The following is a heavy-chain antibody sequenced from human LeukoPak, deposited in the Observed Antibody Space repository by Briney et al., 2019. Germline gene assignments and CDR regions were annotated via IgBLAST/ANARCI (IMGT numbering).Heavy chain of an antibody. V-gene: IGHV1-69*13. J-gene: IGHJ6*02. Sequence: SVKVSCKASGGTFSSYAISWVRQAPGQGLEWMGGIIPIFGTANYAQKFQGRVTITADESTSTAYMELSSLRSEDTAVYYCATNSITMVRGVIIEPYYYYYGMDVWGQGTTVTVSS. CDR2: IIPIFGTA. D-gene: IGHD3-10*01. CDR3: ATNSITMVRGVIIEPYYYYYGMDV. CDR1: GGTFSSYA.